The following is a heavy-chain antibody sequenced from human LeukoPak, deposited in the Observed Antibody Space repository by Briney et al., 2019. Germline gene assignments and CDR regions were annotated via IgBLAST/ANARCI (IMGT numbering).Heavy chain of an antibody. J-gene: IGHJ6*03. CDR2: IYYSGST. CDR1: GGSISSYY. V-gene: IGHV4-59*12. CDR3: ARGWPGTTTHYYYYYMDV. D-gene: IGHD1-1*01. Sequence: PSETLSLTCTVSGGSISSYYWSWIRQPPGKGLEWIGYIYYSGSTNYNPSLKSRVTISVDTSKNQFSLKLSSVTAADTAVYYCARGWPGTTTHYYYYYMDVWGKGTTVTVSS.